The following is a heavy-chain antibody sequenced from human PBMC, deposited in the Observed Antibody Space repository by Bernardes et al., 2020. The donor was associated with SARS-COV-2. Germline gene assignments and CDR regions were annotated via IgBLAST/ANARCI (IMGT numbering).Heavy chain of an antibody. J-gene: IGHJ4*02. CDR3: ARYGYMYNSGGFYSY. CDR2: IHYSGST. CDR1: GDSINNYY. D-gene: IGHD3-10*01. Sequence: LSLTCTVSGDSINNYYWSWIRQPPGKGLEWLGFIHYSGSTRYNPSLQSRVTRSVDTSKDQFSLRLTSVTAAETAMYYCARYGYMYNSGGFYSYWGQGTLVTVSS. V-gene: IGHV4-59*01.